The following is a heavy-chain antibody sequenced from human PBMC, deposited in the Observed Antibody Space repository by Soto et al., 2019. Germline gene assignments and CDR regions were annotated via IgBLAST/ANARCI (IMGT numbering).Heavy chain of an antibody. J-gene: IGHJ6*02. CDR1: GGTFSSYA. Sequence: ASVKVSCKASGGTFSSYAISWVRQAPGQGLEWMGGIIPIFGTANYAQKFQGRVTITADESTSTAYMELSSLRSEDTAVYYCARGEYQLPGAYYGMDVWGQGTTVTVSS. CDR2: IIPIFGTA. D-gene: IGHD2-2*01. V-gene: IGHV1-69*13. CDR3: ARGEYQLPGAYYGMDV.